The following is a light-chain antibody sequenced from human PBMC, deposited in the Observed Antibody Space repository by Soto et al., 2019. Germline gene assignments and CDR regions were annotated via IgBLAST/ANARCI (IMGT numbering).Light chain of an antibody. Sequence: EIVLTQSPGTLSLSPGXRATLSCRASQSVSSSYLAWYQQKPGQAPRLLIYGASSRATGIPDRFSGSGSGTDFTLTISRLEPEDFAMYYCQQYGSSPGTFGQGTKVDIK. CDR2: GAS. CDR1: QSVSSSY. CDR3: QQYGSSPGT. V-gene: IGKV3-20*01. J-gene: IGKJ1*01.